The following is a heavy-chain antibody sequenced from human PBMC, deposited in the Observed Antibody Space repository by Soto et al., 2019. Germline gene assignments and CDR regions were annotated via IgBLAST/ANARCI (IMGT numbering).Heavy chain of an antibody. V-gene: IGHV3-7*03. CDR1: GFSFTNSW. Sequence: EVQVMVESGGGLVQPGGPLRLSCVAFGFSFTNSWMSWVPQIPGKGLEWVATINADGSGTPSVDSAEGRLSVSRDNSKASLYLQMNSLRPEDTAVYYCARPGCGGGTCYSSWGQGTQVTVSS. CDR3: ARPGCGGGTCYSS. CDR2: INADGSGT. D-gene: IGHD2-15*01. J-gene: IGHJ4*02.